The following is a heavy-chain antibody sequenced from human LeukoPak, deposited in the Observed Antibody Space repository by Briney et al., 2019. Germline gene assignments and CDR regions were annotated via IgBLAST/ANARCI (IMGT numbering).Heavy chain of an antibody. CDR3: ASNRRDYYGSGSYYMVY. CDR1: GFTFRSYA. D-gene: IGHD3-10*01. CDR2: ISGSGGST. Sequence: GGSLRLSCAASGFTFRSYAMSWVRQAPGKGLEWVSAISGSGGSTYYADSVKGRFTISRDNSKNTLYLQMNSLRAEDTAVYYCASNRRDYYGSGSYYMVYWGQGTLVTVSS. V-gene: IGHV3-23*01. J-gene: IGHJ4*02.